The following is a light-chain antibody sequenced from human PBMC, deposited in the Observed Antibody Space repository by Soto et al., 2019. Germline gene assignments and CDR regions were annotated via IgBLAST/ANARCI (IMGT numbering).Light chain of an antibody. Sequence: QSVLTQPPSASGSPGQSVTISCTGSSSDVGGYNYVSWYQQHPGKAPKLMIYEVSKRPSGVPDRFSGSKSDNSASLTVSGLQAEDEADYYCAAWDDSLNGYVFGIGTKVTVL. CDR2: EVS. J-gene: IGLJ1*01. CDR3: AAWDDSLNGYV. CDR1: SSDVGGYNY. V-gene: IGLV2-8*01.